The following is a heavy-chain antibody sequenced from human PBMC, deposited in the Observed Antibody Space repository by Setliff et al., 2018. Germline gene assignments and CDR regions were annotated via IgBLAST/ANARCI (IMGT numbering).Heavy chain of an antibody. CDR1: GDSIINYY. J-gene: IGHJ4*02. CDR3: AREGFYCTNGVCYRPFDY. D-gene: IGHD2-8*01. CDR2: IYSSGNT. Sequence: ASETLSLTCTVSGDSIINYYWSWIRQPPGKGLEWIGDIYSSGNTNYNPSLKSRVTISVDTSKNQFSLNLTSVTAADTAVYYCAREGFYCTNGVCYRPFDYWGQGTLVT. V-gene: IGHV4-4*08.